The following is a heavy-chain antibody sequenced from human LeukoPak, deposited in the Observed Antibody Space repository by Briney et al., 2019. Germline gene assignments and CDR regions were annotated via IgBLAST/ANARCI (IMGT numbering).Heavy chain of an antibody. Sequence: SVKVSCKASGGTFSSYAISWVRQAPGQRHKCMGRIIPILGIANYAQKFQGRVTITADKSTSTAYMELSSLRSEVTAVYYCVGIAAAGTGAFWFDYWGQGTLVTVCS. CDR1: GGTFSSYA. D-gene: IGHD6-13*01. J-gene: IGHJ4*02. CDR2: IIPILGIA. CDR3: VGIAAAGTGAFWFDY. V-gene: IGHV1-69*04.